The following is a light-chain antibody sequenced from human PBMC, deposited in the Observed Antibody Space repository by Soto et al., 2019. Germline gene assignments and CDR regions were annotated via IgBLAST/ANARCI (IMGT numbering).Light chain of an antibody. CDR1: QSMNDW. J-gene: IGKJ1*01. V-gene: IGKV1-5*01. Sequence: DIQMTPSPSTLSASVGDRVPITCRASQSMNDWLAWYQQKPGKPPKALIYDAYSLQSGVLSWFSGSGSGTEFTLTIGSLQPDDVSTYFCLRYDAFSQTFGQGTQVEI. CDR3: LRYDAFSQT. CDR2: DAY.